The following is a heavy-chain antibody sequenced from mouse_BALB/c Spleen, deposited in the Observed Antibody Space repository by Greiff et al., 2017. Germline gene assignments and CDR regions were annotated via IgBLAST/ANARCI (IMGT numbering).Heavy chain of an antibody. Sequence: VQLQQPGAELVKPGASVKLSCKASGYTFTSYWMHWVKQRPGQGLEWIGEINPSNGRTNYNEKFKSKATLTVDKSSSTAYMQLSSLTSEDSAVYYCARYRGPGGDYWGQGTTLTVSS. D-gene: IGHD1-1*02. J-gene: IGHJ2*01. CDR3: ARYRGPGGDY. CDR2: INPSNGRT. CDR1: GYTFTSYW. V-gene: IGHV1S81*02.